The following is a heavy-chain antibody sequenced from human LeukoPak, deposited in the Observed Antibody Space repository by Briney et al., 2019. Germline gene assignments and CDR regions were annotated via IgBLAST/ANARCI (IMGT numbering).Heavy chain of an antibody. CDR2: INAGNGNT. CDR1: GYTFTSYA. J-gene: IGHJ4*02. V-gene: IGHV1-3*01. D-gene: IGHD6-13*01. Sequence: GASVKVSCKASGYTFTSYAMHWVRQAPGQRLEWMGWINAGNGNTKYSQKFQGRVTITRDTSASTAYMELSSLGSEDTAVYYCAREVLYSSSWLYFDYWGQGTLVTVSS. CDR3: AREVLYSSSWLYFDY.